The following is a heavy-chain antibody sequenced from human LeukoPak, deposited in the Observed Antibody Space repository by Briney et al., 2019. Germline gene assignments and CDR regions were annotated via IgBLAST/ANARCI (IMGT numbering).Heavy chain of an antibody. CDR3: ARLIITSDDAY. Sequence: GGSLRLSCVASGFTFSRSSLNWVRQAPGKGLEWLSYISSNGGTIYYAHSVKGRFTISRDNVNNSLHLEMNSLRAEDTAVYYCARLIITSDDAYWGQGTLVTVSS. CDR2: ISSNGGTI. CDR1: GFTFSRSS. J-gene: IGHJ4*02. D-gene: IGHD3-16*01. V-gene: IGHV3-48*01.